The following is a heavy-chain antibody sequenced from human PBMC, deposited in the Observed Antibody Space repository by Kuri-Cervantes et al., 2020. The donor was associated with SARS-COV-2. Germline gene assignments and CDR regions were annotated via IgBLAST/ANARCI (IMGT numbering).Heavy chain of an antibody. Sequence: GSLRLSCTVSGGSISSSSYYWGWIRQPPGKGLEWIGSIYYSGSTYYNPSLKSRVTISVDTSKNQFSLKLSSVTAADTAVYYCATLPEGPGSSSWYYGYYYGMDVWGQGTTVTVSS. CDR1: GGSISSSSYY. V-gene: IGHV4-39*01. CDR2: IYYSGST. CDR3: ATLPEGPGSSSWYYGYYYGMDV. D-gene: IGHD6-13*01. J-gene: IGHJ6*02.